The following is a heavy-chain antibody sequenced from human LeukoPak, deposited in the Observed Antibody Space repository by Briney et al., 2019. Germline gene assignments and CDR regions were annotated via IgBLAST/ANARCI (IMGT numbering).Heavy chain of an antibody. D-gene: IGHD2/OR15-2a*01. Sequence: SETLSLTCAVYGGSFSGYYWRWIRQPPGKGLEWVGEINHSGSTNYNPSLKTRITISVDTSNNQFSLPIMYGPAADTAAYYCARRAGNFYRTPLDYWGLGTRVTVSS. CDR2: INHSGST. V-gene: IGHV4-34*01. CDR3: ARRAGNFYRTPLDY. J-gene: IGHJ4*02. CDR1: GGSFSGYY.